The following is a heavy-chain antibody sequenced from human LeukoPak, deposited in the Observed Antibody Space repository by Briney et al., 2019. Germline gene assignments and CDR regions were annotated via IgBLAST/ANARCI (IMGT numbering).Heavy chain of an antibody. CDR3: AKNSKVGRITMVADFDY. V-gene: IGHV3-43*01. Sequence: SVRGRFTISRDNSKNSLYLQMTSLRTEDTALYYCAKNSKVGRITMVADFDYWGQGTLVTVSS. D-gene: IGHD3-10*01. J-gene: IGHJ4*02.